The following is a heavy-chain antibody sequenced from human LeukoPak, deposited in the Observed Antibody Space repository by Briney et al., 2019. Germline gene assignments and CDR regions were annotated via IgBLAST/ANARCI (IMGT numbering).Heavy chain of an antibody. CDR3: ARVEYSYGIGNYMDV. Sequence: SETLSLTCTVSGGSISSYYWSWIRQPPGKGLEWIGYIYYSGSTNYNPSLKSRVTISVDTSKNQFSLKLSSVTAADTAVYYCARVEYSYGIGNYMDVWGKGTTVTVSS. CDR2: IYYSGST. CDR1: GGSISSYY. J-gene: IGHJ6*03. D-gene: IGHD5-18*01. V-gene: IGHV4-59*01.